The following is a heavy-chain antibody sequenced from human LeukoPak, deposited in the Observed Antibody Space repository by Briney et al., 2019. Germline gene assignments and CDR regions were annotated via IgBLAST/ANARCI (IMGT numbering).Heavy chain of an antibody. Sequence: ASVKVSCKASGYPFSNYDINWVRQAPGQGLEWMGWMNPKSGNTGYGQKFQGRVTMTRVTSITTAYMELRSLRSDDTAVYYCTKASLAFGTQYFDPWGQGTLVTVSS. J-gene: IGHJ5*02. CDR1: GYPFSNYD. CDR2: MNPKSGNT. CDR3: TKASLAFGTQYFDP. V-gene: IGHV1-8*01. D-gene: IGHD3-10*01.